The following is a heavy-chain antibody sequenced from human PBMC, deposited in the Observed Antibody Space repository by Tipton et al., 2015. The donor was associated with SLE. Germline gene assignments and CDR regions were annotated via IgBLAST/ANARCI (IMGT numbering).Heavy chain of an antibody. CDR1: GFTFSSYA. Sequence: SLRLSCAASGFTFSSYAMHWVRQAPGKGLEWVAVISYDGSNKYYADSVKGRFTISRDNAKNSLYLQMNSLRAEDTALYYCARATVTTSPFDYWGQGTLVTVSS. CDR2: ISYDGSNK. CDR3: ARATVTTSPFDY. V-gene: IGHV3-30*04. J-gene: IGHJ4*02. D-gene: IGHD4-17*01.